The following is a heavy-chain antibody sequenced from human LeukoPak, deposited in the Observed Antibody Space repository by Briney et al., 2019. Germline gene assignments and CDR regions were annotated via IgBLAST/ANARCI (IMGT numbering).Heavy chain of an antibody. CDR1: GGSISSYY. CDR3: AREGAPIVLMVYDVVGWFDP. V-gene: IGHV4-4*07. J-gene: IGHJ5*02. Sequence: SETLSLTCTVSGGSISSYYWSWIRQPAGKGLEWIGRIYTSGSTNYNPSLKSRVTVSVDTSKNQFSLKLSSVTAADTAVYYCAREGAPIVLMVYDVVGWFDPWGQGTLVTVSS. CDR2: IYTSGST. D-gene: IGHD2-8*01.